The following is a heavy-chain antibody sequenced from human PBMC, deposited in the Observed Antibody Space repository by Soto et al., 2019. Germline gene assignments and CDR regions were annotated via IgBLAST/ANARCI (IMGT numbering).Heavy chain of an antibody. D-gene: IGHD3-16*01. J-gene: IGHJ4*02. CDR1: GGSISSFNW. CDR2: ISHSGST. Sequence: QVQLQESGPVLVKPSGTLSLTCTVSGGSISSFNWWSWVLQPPGKGLEWIGEISHSGSTSYNPSLKTRVAISLDRSKNQFSLNLNSVTAADTAVYYCAQGGLTWGDYWGQGTLVTVSS. V-gene: IGHV4-4*02. CDR3: AQGGLTWGDY.